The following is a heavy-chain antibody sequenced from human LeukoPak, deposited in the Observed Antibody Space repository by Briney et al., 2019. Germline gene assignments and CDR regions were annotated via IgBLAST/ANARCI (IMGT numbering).Heavy chain of an antibody. V-gene: IGHV3-21*01. CDR2: IISRSDYI. D-gene: IGHD3-3*01. CDR3: AREGSGLGYFDY. J-gene: IGHJ4*02. Sequence: SGGSLRLSCTASGFTISRYTMHWVRQAPGKGLEWVSSIISRSDYIYDADSVKGRFTISRDNAKNSLYLQMNSLRAEDTAVYYCAREGSGLGYFDYWGQGTLVTVSS. CDR1: GFTISRYT.